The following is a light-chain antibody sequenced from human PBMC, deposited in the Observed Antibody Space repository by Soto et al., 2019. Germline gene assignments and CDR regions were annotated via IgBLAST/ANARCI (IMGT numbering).Light chain of an antibody. J-gene: IGKJ3*01. CDR3: QQYGSSPFT. Sequence: EIVLTQSPGTLSLSPGERATLSCRASQSVSSSYLAWYQQKPGQAPRLLIYGASSRATGIPDRFSGSGSGTAFTLTISSLEPEAFAVYYCQQYGSSPFTFGPGTKVDIK. V-gene: IGKV3-20*01. CDR2: GAS. CDR1: QSVSSSY.